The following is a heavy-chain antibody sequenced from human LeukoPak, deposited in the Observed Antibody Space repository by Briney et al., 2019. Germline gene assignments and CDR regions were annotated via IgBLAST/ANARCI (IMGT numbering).Heavy chain of an antibody. D-gene: IGHD3-10*01. CDR3: ASWGQYYYGSGDYYYMDV. CDR2: ISGSGGST. CDR1: GFTFSSYG. V-gene: IGHV3-23*01. J-gene: IGHJ6*03. Sequence: GGTLRLSCAASGFTFSSYGMSWVRQAPGKGLEWVSAISGSGGSTYYADSVKGRFTISRDNAKNSLYLQMNSLRAEDTAVYYCASWGQYYYGSGDYYYMDVWGKGTTVTISS.